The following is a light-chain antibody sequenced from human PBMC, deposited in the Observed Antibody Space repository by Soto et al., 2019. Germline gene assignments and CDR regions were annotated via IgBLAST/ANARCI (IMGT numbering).Light chain of an antibody. CDR2: DVS. Sequence: QSVLTRPASVSGSPGQSITISCTGTSSDVGGYNYVSWYQQHPGKAPKFMIYDVSNRPSGVSNRFSGSKSGNTASLTISELQAEDEADYYCSSYTTSNTRQIVFGTGTKVTVL. J-gene: IGLJ1*01. V-gene: IGLV2-14*01. CDR3: SSYTTSNTRQIV. CDR1: SSDVGGYNY.